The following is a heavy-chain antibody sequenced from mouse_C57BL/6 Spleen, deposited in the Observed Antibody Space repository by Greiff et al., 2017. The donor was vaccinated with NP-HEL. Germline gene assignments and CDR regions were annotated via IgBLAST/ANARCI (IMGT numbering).Heavy chain of an antibody. Sequence: VQLQQSGTVLARPGASVKMSCKTSGYTFTSYWMHWVKQRPGQGLEWIGAIYPGNSDTSYNQKFKGKAKRTAVTSASTAYMELSRLTNEDSAVYYCTSRTTVVGDDYWGQGTTLTVSS. CDR3: TSRTTVVGDDY. J-gene: IGHJ2*01. CDR1: GYTFTSYW. CDR2: IYPGNSDT. V-gene: IGHV1-5*01. D-gene: IGHD1-1*01.